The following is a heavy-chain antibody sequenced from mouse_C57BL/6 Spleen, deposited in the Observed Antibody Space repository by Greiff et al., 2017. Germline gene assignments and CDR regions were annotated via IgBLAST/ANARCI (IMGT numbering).Heavy chain of an antibody. Sequence: VQLKESGAELVRPGSSVKMSCKTSGYTFTSYGINWVKQRPGQGLEWIGYIYIGNGYTEYNEKFKGKATLTSDTSSSTAYMQLSILTSENSASYVCTRGDYDDDRGYAMDYWGQVTSVTGSS. CDR2: IYIGNGYT. CDR1: GYTFTSYG. J-gene: IGHJ4*01. V-gene: IGHV1-58*01. CDR3: TRGDYDDDRGYAMDY. D-gene: IGHD2-4*01.